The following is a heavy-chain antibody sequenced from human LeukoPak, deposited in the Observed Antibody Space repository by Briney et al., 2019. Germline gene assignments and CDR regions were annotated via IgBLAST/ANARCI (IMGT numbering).Heavy chain of an antibody. D-gene: IGHD3-22*01. CDR2: IYTSGST. Sequence: PSETLSLTCTVSGGSISSYYWSWLRQPAGKGREWIGRIYTSGSTNYNPSLKSRVTMSVDTSKNQFSLKLSSVTAADTAVYYCAREAVAYDSSGYYYGLDSFDIWGQGTMVTVSS. CDR3: AREAVAYDSSGYYYGLDSFDI. V-gene: IGHV4-4*07. J-gene: IGHJ3*02. CDR1: GGSISSYY.